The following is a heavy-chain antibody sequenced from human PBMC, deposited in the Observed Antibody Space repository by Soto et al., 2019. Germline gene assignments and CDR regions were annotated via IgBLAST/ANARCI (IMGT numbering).Heavy chain of an antibody. J-gene: IGHJ6*03. CDR1: GYTFTSYD. Sequence: QVQLVQSGAEVKKPGASVKVSCKASGYTFTSYDINWVRQATGQGLEWMGWMNPNSGNTGYAQKFQGRVTMTRNTSISTAYMELSSLRSEDTAVYYCARPNTPYYYYYMDVWGKGPTVTVSS. CDR3: ARPNTPYYYYYMDV. CDR2: MNPNSGNT. V-gene: IGHV1-8*01. D-gene: IGHD2-2*02.